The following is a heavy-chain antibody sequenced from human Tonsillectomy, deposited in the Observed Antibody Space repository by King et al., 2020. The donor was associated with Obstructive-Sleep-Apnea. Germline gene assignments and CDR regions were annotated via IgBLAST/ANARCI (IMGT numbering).Heavy chain of an antibody. Sequence: VQLQESGPGLVKPSETLSLTCTVSGGSISTYYWTWIRQPPGKGLEWIGYIYYSGSTNYNPSLKSRVTISVDTSKNQVSLKLSSVTAADTAVYYCAGGFRWLNYFDHWGQGTLVTVSS. J-gene: IGHJ4*02. CDR3: AGGFRWLNYFDH. CDR2: IYYSGST. D-gene: IGHD3-22*01. V-gene: IGHV4-59*01. CDR1: GGSISTYY.